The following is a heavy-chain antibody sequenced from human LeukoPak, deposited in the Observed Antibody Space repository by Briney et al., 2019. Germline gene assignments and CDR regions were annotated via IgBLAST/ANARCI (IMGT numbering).Heavy chain of an antibody. D-gene: IGHD3-22*01. CDR1: GYTFTSYG. Sequence: ASVKVSCKASGYTFTSYGISWVRQAPGQGLEWMGWISAYNGNTDYAQKLQGRVTMTTDTSTSTAYMELRSLRSDDTAVYYCARTLYYYDSSGYYPDAFDIWGQGTMVTVSS. V-gene: IGHV1-18*01. CDR2: ISAYNGNT. J-gene: IGHJ3*02. CDR3: ARTLYYYDSSGYYPDAFDI.